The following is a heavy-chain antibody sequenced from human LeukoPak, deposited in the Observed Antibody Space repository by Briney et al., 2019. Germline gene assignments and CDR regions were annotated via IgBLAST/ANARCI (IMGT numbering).Heavy chain of an antibody. Sequence: GGSLRLSCAASGFTFSSSSMNWVRQAPGKGLEWVSSISSGSSYIYYADPLKGRFTVSRDNAKNSLYLQMNSLRAEDTAVYYCASERYNWNYAFDYWGQGILVTVSS. CDR2: ISSGSSYI. V-gene: IGHV3-21*01. CDR1: GFTFSSSS. J-gene: IGHJ4*02. CDR3: ASERYNWNYAFDY. D-gene: IGHD1-7*01.